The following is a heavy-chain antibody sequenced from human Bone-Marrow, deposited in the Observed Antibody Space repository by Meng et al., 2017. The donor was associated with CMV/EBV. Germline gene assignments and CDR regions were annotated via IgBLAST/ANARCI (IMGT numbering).Heavy chain of an antibody. J-gene: IGHJ6*02. CDR1: GYSISSGYY. CDR2: IYYSGST. Sequence: SETLSLTCTVSGYSISSGYYWGWIRQPPGKGLEWIGSIYYSGSTYYNPSLKSRVTISVDTSKNQFSLKLSSVTAADTAVYYCARDPVDFWSGFGMHVWGQGTTVTVSS. D-gene: IGHD3-3*01. CDR3: ARDPVDFWSGFGMHV. V-gene: IGHV4-38-2*02.